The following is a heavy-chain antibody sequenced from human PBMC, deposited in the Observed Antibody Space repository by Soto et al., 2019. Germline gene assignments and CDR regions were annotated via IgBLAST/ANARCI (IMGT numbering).Heavy chain of an antibody. D-gene: IGHD3-10*01. Sequence: GGSLRLSCTASGFIFSTYNMNWVRQAPGKGLEWVSFISSSKTIYYADPVKGRFTISRDKARNSLYLQMNSLRDEDTAVYYCAIFEASGPLDVWGQGTTVTVSS. CDR2: ISSSKTI. J-gene: IGHJ6*02. CDR1: GFIFSTYN. CDR3: AIFEASGPLDV. V-gene: IGHV3-48*02.